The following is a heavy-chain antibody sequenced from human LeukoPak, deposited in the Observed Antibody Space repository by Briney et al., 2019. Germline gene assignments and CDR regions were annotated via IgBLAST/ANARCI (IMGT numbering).Heavy chain of an antibody. J-gene: IGHJ5*02. Sequence: GGSLRLSCAASGFTFSSYAMYWVRQAPGKGLEWVAVISSDGKNKYYADSVKGRFTISRDNSKNTLYLQMNSLRVEDTAIFYCARSDYRKSYKWFDPWGQGTLVTVSS. CDR1: GFTFSSYA. D-gene: IGHD4-17*01. V-gene: IGHV3-30*07. CDR2: ISSDGKNK. CDR3: ARSDYRKSYKWFDP.